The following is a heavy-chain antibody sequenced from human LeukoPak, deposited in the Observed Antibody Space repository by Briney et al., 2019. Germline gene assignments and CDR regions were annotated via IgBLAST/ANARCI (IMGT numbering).Heavy chain of an antibody. J-gene: IGHJ4*02. D-gene: IGHD6-13*01. CDR2: ISAYNGNT. V-gene: IGHV1-18*01. CDR1: LYTFTSYG. CDR3: ARDSAAAGSFDY. Sequence: GASVKVSCKASLYTFTSYGISWVRQAPGQGREWMGWISAYNGNTNYAQKLQGRVTMTTDTTTSTAYMERRSLRSDDTAVYYCARDSAAAGSFDYWGQGTLVTVSS.